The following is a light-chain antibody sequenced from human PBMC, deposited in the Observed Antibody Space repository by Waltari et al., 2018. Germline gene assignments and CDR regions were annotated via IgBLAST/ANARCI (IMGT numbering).Light chain of an antibody. CDR1: SSNIGDNV. CDR3: AAWDDSLHGHWV. Sequence: QSVLTQPPSASGTPGQRVTISCSGSSSNIGDNVVNWYQQLPGKAPTLLIYRSDQRHSGVPDRFSGSKSGTIASLAISGLQSADEGDYDCAAWDDSLHGHWVFGGGTKVTVL. V-gene: IGLV1-44*01. CDR2: RSD. J-gene: IGLJ3*02.